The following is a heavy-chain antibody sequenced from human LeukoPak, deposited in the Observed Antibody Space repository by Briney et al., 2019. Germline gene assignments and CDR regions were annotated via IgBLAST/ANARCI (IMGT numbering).Heavy chain of an antibody. CDR1: GGSISSYY. CDR2: IYYSGST. CDR3: ARHSAGYCSSTSCRFFQHFDY. D-gene: IGHD2-2*01. J-gene: IGHJ4*02. Sequence: PSETLSLTCTVSGGSISSYYWSWIRQPPGKGLEWIGYIYYSGSTNYNPSLKSRVTISVDTSKNQFSLKLSSVTAADTAVYYCARHSAGYCSSTSCRFFQHFDYWGQGTLVTVSS. V-gene: IGHV4-59*08.